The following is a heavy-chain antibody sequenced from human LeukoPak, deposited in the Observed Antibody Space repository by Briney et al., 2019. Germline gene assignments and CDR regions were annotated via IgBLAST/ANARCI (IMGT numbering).Heavy chain of an antibody. J-gene: IGHJ4*02. D-gene: IGHD6-13*01. CDR2: IYTGGNT. CDR3: AKDRSDSSTWYVGDY. Sequence: GGSLRLSCAASGITVSSTYMSWVRQAPGKGLEWVSVIYTGGNTDYADSVKGRFTISRDNSKNTLYLQMNSLRVEDTAVYYCAKDRSDSSTWYVGDYWGQGTLVTVSS. CDR1: GITVSSTY. V-gene: IGHV3-53*01.